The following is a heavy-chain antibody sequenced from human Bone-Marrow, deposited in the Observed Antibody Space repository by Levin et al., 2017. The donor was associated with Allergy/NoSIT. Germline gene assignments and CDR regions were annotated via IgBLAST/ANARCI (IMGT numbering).Heavy chain of an antibody. CDR2: INHVNGNT. Sequence: GASVKVSCKASGYSFTHYAIHWVRQAPGQRLEWMGWINHVNGNTKYSQNFQGRVTITKDTSASTVYVELSSLRSEDTAVYYCAREVIPRGSSRQWLPLDWFDPWGQGTLVTVSS. CDR3: AREVIPRGSSRQWLPLDWFDP. CDR1: GYSFTHYA. D-gene: IGHD5-12*01. V-gene: IGHV1-3*01. J-gene: IGHJ5*02.